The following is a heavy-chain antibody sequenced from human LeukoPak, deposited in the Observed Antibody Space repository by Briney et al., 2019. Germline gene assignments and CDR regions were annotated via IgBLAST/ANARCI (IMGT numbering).Heavy chain of an antibody. V-gene: IGHV1-69*10. CDR3: ARAGAAGRDY. CDR1: RGTFTSYA. D-gene: IGHD1-1*01. CDR2: IIPIVGIA. Sequence: SSVRASCKASRGTFTSYAISWGPQAPRQRLKGRGGIIPIVGIADYAQKFQGRVTITPDESTSTTYLHLSRLTSEDPAVYYCARAGAAGRDYWGQGALVTVAS. J-gene: IGHJ4*02.